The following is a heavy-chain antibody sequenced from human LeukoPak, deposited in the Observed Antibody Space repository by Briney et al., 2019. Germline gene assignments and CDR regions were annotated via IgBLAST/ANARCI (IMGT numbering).Heavy chain of an antibody. D-gene: IGHD6-13*01. V-gene: IGHV4-34*01. J-gene: IGHJ3*02. CDR1: GGSFSGHY. CDR2: INHSGST. CDR3: ARIAARLSRAFDI. Sequence: PSETLSLTCAVYGGSFSGHYWSWIRQPPGKGLEWIGEINHSGSTNYNPSLKSRVTISVDTSKNQFSLKLSSVTAADTAVYYCARIAARLSRAFDIWGQGTMVTVSS.